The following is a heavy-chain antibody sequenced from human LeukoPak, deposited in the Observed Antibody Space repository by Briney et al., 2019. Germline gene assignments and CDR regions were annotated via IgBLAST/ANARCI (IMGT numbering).Heavy chain of an antibody. D-gene: IGHD6-6*01. CDR2: INHSGST. J-gene: IGHJ4*02. CDR1: GGSFSGYY. CDR3: ARPRGSSSSLFGFDY. V-gene: IGHV4-34*01. Sequence: SETLSLTCAVYGGSFSGYYWSWIRQPPGKGLEWIGEINHSGSTNYSPSLKSRVTISVDTSKNQFSLKLSSVTAADTAVYYCARPRGSSSSLFGFDYWGQGTLVTVSS.